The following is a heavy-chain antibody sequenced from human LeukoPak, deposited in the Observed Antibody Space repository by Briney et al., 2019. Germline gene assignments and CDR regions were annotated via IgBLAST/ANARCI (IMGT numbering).Heavy chain of an antibody. CDR1: GFTFSRYA. J-gene: IGHJ4*02. V-gene: IGHV3-23*01. CDR3: AKERDSRGYFDY. CDR2: ISGSGGSA. D-gene: IGHD3-22*01. Sequence: GASLRLSCAASGFTFSRYAMSRVRQAPGKGLEWVSAISGSGGSAYYADSVKGRFTISRDNSKNTLYLQMHSLRAEDTAVYYCAKERDSRGYFDYWGQGTLVTVAS.